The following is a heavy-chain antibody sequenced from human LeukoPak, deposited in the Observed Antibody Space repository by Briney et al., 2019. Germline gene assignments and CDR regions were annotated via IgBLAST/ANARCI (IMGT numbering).Heavy chain of an antibody. D-gene: IGHD3-3*01. CDR3: ARDGKITIFGVVINNWFDP. Sequence: GASVKVSCKASGGTFSSYAISWVRQAPGQGLEWMGGIIPIFGTASYAQKFQGRVTITADESTSTAHMELSSLRSEDTAVYYCARDGKITIFGVVINNWFDPWGQGTLVTASS. CDR1: GGTFSSYA. J-gene: IGHJ5*02. CDR2: IIPIFGTA. V-gene: IGHV1-69*13.